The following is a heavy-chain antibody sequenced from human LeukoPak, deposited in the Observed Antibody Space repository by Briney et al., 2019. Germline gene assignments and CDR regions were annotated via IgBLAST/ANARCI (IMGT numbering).Heavy chain of an antibody. V-gene: IGHV3-30-3*01. Sequence: LRLSCAASGFTFSSYAMHWVRQAPGKGLEWVAVISYDGSNKYYADSVKGRFTISRDNSKNTLYLQMNSLRAEDTAVYYCASGYSSGWYGRGVDYWGQGTLVTVSS. CDR2: ISYDGSNK. J-gene: IGHJ4*02. D-gene: IGHD6-19*01. CDR3: ASGYSSGWYGRGVDY. CDR1: GFTFSSYA.